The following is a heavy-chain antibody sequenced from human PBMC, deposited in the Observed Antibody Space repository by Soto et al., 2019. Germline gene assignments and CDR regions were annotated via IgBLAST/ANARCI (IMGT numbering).Heavy chain of an antibody. V-gene: IGHV4-59*08. CDR3: ARHAGAGRPYFDY. CDR2: IYYTGST. J-gene: IGHJ4*02. Sequence: QVQLQESGPGLVKPSETLSLTCTVSGGSISSYYWSWIRQTPGKGLEWIGYIYYTGSTNYNPSLKSRVTISVDTSQNQFSLKLSSVTAADTAVYHCARHAGAGRPYFDYWGQGILVTVSS. D-gene: IGHD3-10*01. CDR1: GGSISSYY.